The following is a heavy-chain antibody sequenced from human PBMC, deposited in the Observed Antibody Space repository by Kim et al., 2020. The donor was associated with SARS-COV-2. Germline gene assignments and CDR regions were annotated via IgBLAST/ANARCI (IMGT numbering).Heavy chain of an antibody. CDR3: ARVLVPDYYGSGSYYNANWYFDL. CDR2: IYYSGST. Sequence: SETLSLTCTVSGGSISSGGYYWSWIRQHPGKGLEWIGYIYYSGSTYYNPSLKSRVTISVDTSKNQFSLKLSSVTAADTAVYYCARVLVPDYYGSGSYYNANWYFDLWGRGALVTVSS. D-gene: IGHD3-10*01. J-gene: IGHJ2*01. V-gene: IGHV4-31*03. CDR1: GGSISSGGYY.